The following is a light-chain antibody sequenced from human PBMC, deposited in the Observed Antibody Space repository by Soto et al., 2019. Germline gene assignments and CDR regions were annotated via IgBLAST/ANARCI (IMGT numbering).Light chain of an antibody. CDR1: SSDVGGYIY. CDR3: SSYTTSSSYV. CDR2: DVT. Sequence: SVLTQPASVSGSPGQSITISCTGTSSDVGGYIYVSWYQQHPGKAPKLMIYDVTSRPSGVSYRFSGSKSGNTASLTISGLQAEDEADYYCSSYTTSSSYVFGTGTKVT. J-gene: IGLJ1*01. V-gene: IGLV2-14*01.